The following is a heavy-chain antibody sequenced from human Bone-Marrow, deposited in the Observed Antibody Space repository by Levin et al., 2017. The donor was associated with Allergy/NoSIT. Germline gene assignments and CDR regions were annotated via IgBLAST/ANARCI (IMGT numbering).Heavy chain of an antibody. CDR3: ARAKLGIHYNGMDV. V-gene: IGHV3-11*01. Sequence: SCAASGFTFSDHYMSWFRQPPGKGLEWVSYISSSGSNKYYADSLKGRFTISRDNAKSSLYLQMNSLSADDTAVYYCARAKLGIHYNGMDVWGQGATVTVSS. CDR1: GFTFSDHY. CDR2: ISSSGSNK. J-gene: IGHJ6*02. D-gene: IGHD7-27*01.